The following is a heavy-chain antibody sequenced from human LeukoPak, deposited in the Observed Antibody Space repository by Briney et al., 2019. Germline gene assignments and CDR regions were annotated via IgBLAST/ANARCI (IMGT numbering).Heavy chain of an antibody. D-gene: IGHD6-13*01. J-gene: IGHJ5*02. CDR3: ARRGQQLPKYNWFDP. Sequence: SETLSLTCAVSGGSISSSNWWSWVRQPPGKGLEWIGEINHSGSTNYNPSLKSRVTISVDTSKNQFSLKLSSVTAADTAVYYCARRGQQLPKYNWFDPWGQGTLVTVSS. CDR2: INHSGST. V-gene: IGHV4-4*02. CDR1: GGSISSSNW.